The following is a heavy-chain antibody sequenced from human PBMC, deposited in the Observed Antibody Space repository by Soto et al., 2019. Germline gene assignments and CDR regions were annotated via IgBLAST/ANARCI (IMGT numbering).Heavy chain of an antibody. CDR2: IKTKIEGETT. CDR1: GFSISSAW. D-gene: IGHD2-15*01. V-gene: IGHV3-15*07. CDR3: ITGSVEGV. J-gene: IGHJ6*02. Sequence: QLVESGGGLVRPGGSLRLSCSASGFSISSAWMNWVRQAPGKGLEWVGRIKTKIEGETTHYAAPVNGRFTVSRDDSKNILYLQMNSLKADDTALYYCITGSVEGVWGQGTTVTVSS.